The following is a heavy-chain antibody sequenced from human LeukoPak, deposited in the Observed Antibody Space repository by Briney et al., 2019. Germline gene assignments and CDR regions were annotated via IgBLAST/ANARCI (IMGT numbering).Heavy chain of an antibody. CDR2: ISRNSGSI. J-gene: IGHJ6*02. CDR3: AKDLRNYYGMDV. Sequence: PGRSLRLSCAASGFTFDDYAMHWVRQAPGKGLEWVSGISRNSGSIGYADSVKGRFTISRDNAKNSLYLQMNSLRAEDTAVYYCAKDLRNYYGMDVWGQGTTVTVSS. V-gene: IGHV3-9*01. CDR1: GFTFDDYA.